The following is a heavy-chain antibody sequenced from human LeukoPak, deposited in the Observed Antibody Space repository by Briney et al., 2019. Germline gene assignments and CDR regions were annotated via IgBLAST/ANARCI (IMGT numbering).Heavy chain of an antibody. Sequence: GGSLRLSCAASGFTFSTYSMNWVRQAPGKGLEWVSAISGSGGSTYYADSVKGRFTISRDNAKNSLYLQMASLRPEDTAVYYCARGGEDYGDPKSYWGQGTLVTVSS. D-gene: IGHD4-17*01. J-gene: IGHJ4*02. V-gene: IGHV3-21*01. CDR1: GFTFSTYS. CDR3: ARGGEDYGDPKSY. CDR2: ISGSGGST.